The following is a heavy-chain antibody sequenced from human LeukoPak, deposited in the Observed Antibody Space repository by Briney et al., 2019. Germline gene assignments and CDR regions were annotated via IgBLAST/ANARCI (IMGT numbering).Heavy chain of an antibody. Sequence: GGSLRLSCAASGFTFSSYGMHWVRQAPGKGLEWVPVIWYDGSNKYYADSVKGRFTISRDNSKNTLYLQMNSLRAEDTAVYYCASELKWDHNYWGQGTLVTVSS. CDR3: ASELKWDHNY. D-gene: IGHD1-26*01. CDR2: IWYDGSNK. V-gene: IGHV3-33*01. J-gene: IGHJ4*02. CDR1: GFTFSSYG.